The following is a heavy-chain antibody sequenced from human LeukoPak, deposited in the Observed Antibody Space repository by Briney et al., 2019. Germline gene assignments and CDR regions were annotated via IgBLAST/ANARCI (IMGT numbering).Heavy chain of an antibody. V-gene: IGHV3-23*01. Sequence: PGGSLRLSCAASGFTFSSYAMSWVRQAPGKGLEWVSAISGSGGSTYYANSVKSRFTISRDNSKNTLYLQMNSLRAEDTAVYCCAKDSRGIAAADPYNWFDPWGQGTLVTVSS. CDR3: AKDSRGIAAADPYNWFDP. CDR2: ISGSGGST. CDR1: GFTFSSYA. J-gene: IGHJ5*02. D-gene: IGHD6-13*01.